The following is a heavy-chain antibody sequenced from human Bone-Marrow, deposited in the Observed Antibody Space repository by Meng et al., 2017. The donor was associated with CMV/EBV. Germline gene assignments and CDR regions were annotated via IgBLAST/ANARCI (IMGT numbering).Heavy chain of an antibody. CDR2: IFSNDEK. Sequence: SGPTLVKPTETLTLTSTVSGFSLSNARMGVSWIRQPPGKALEWLAHIFSNDEKSYSTSLKSRLTISKDTSKSQVVLTMTNMDPVDTATYYCARIQGYCSSTSCYGPNWFDPWGQGTLVTVSS. CDR1: GFSLSNARMG. D-gene: IGHD2-2*01. V-gene: IGHV2-26*01. J-gene: IGHJ5*02. CDR3: ARIQGYCSSTSCYGPNWFDP.